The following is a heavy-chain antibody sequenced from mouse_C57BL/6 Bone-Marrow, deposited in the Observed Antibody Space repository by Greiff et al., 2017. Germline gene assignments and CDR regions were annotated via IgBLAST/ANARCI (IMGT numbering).Heavy chain of an antibody. CDR2: IDPENGDT. J-gene: IGHJ1*03. V-gene: IGHV14-4*01. D-gene: IGHD1-1*01. Sequence: VQLQQSGAELVRPGASVKLSCTASGFNIKDDYMHWVKQRPEQGLEWIGWIDPENGDTEYASKFPGKATITADPSSNTAYLQLSSLTSEDTAVYYCTTRYYGSSYYWYFDVWGTGTTVTVSS. CDR1: GFNIKDDY. CDR3: TTRYYGSSYYWYFDV.